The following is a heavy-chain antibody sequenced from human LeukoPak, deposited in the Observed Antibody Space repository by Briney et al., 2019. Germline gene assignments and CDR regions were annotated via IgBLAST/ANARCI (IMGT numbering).Heavy chain of an antibody. CDR2: ISYDGSNK. Sequence: GRSLRLSCAAPGFTFSSYAMHWVRQAPGKGLEWVAVISYDGSNKYYADSVKGRFTISRDNSKNTLYLQMNSLRAEDTAVYYCARDLPRGYSYGSLDYWGQGTLVTVSS. J-gene: IGHJ4*02. CDR3: ARDLPRGYSYGSLDY. D-gene: IGHD5-18*01. CDR1: GFTFSSYA. V-gene: IGHV3-30-3*01.